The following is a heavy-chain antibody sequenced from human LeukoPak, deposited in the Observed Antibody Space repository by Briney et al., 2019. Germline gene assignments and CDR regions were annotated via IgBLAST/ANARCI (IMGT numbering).Heavy chain of an antibody. V-gene: IGHV4-39*07. D-gene: IGHD5-12*01. Sequence: SETLSLTCTVSGGSITSSRYYWAWIRQPPGKGLEWIGAVYSRGSPYYNPSLQSRVSISVDTSKNQFSLKLSSVTAADTVVYYCARVVYSGYDFRGAMDVWGKGTTVTVSS. CDR1: GGSITSSRYY. J-gene: IGHJ6*03. CDR2: VYSRGSP. CDR3: ARVVYSGYDFRGAMDV.